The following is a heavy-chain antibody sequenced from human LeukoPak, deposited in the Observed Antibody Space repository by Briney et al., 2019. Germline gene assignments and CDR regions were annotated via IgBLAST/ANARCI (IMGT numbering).Heavy chain of an antibody. J-gene: IGHJ4*02. Sequence: GGSLRLSCAASGFTFGDYAMHWVRQAPGKGLEWVSGINWNSGSIGYADSVKGRFTISRGNAKNSLYLQMSSLRADDMALYYCAKGRGGSYNNPFDYLGQGTLVTVSS. CDR1: GFTFGDYA. CDR3: AKGRGGSYNNPFDY. CDR2: INWNSGSI. V-gene: IGHV3-9*03. D-gene: IGHD1-26*01.